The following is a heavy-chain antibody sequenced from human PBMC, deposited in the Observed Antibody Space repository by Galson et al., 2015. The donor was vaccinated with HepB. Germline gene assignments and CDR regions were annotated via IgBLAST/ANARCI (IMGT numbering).Heavy chain of an antibody. Sequence: SLRLSCAASGFTFSSYSMNWVRQAPGKGLEWVSSISSSSSYIYYADSVKGRFTISRDNAKNSLYLQMNSLRAEDTAVYYCARSPNLGYCSSTSCYEKYWLDPWGQGTLVTVSS. J-gene: IGHJ5*02. CDR1: GFTFSSYS. CDR3: ARSPNLGYCSSTSCYEKYWLDP. CDR2: ISSSSSYI. D-gene: IGHD2-2*01. V-gene: IGHV3-21*01.